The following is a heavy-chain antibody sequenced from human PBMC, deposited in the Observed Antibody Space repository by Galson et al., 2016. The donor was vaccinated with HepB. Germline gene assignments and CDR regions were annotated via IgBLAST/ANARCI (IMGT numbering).Heavy chain of an antibody. J-gene: IGHJ4*02. CDR1: GFTFSRYA. D-gene: IGHD3-22*01. V-gene: IGHV3-23*01. CDR2: ISGSDGST. CDR3: AFSSGFYRH. Sequence: SLRLSCAASGFTFSRYAMSWVRQAPGKGLEWVSAISGSDGSTYYADTEKGRFTISRDNSKNTVYLQMNSLRDEDTAVYYCAFSSGFYRHWGQGTLVTVAS.